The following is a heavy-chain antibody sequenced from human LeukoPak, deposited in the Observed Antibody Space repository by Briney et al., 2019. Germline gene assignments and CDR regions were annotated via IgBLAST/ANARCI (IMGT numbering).Heavy chain of an antibody. CDR3: ARGGVWYFDL. D-gene: IGHD3-16*01. CDR1: GGSISFHY. CDR2: IHLSGST. J-gene: IGHJ2*01. V-gene: IGHV4-59*11. Sequence: SETLSLTCTDSGGSISFHYWSWIRQPPGKGLEWIGYIHLSGSTYYDPSLRSRVTISGDTSKNQFSPRLNSVTAADTAVYYCARGGVWYFDLWGRGTLVTVSS.